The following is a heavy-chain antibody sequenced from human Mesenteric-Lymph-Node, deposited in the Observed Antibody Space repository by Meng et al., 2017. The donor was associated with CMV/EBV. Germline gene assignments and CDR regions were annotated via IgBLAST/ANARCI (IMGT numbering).Heavy chain of an antibody. Sequence: WVRQPPGKGLEWIGYIYYSAGTYYNKSLKGRVTISADTSKKQFSLKLSSVTAADTAVYYCARGGLAYCGGDCYRGIDHWGQGMLVTVSS. J-gene: IGHJ4*02. D-gene: IGHD2-21*01. CDR3: ARGGLAYCGGDCYRGIDH. CDR2: IYYSAGT. V-gene: IGHV4-30-4*08.